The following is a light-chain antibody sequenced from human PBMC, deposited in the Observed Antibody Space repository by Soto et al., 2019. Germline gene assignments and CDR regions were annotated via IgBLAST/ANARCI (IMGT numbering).Light chain of an antibody. J-gene: IGLJ1*01. CDR2: EVS. V-gene: IGLV2-14*01. CDR3: SSYTSGSTL. CDR1: SSDVGSYNN. Sequence: QSALTQPASVSGSPGQSITISCTGTSSDVGSYNNVSWYQQHPGKAPKLMIYEVSDRPSGISSRFSGSKSGNTASLTISGLQTEDEADYYCSSYTSGSTLFGTGTKLTVL.